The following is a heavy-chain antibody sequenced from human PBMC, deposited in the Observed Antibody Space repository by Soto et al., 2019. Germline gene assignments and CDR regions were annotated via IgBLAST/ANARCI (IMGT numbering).Heavy chain of an antibody. D-gene: IGHD1-26*01. CDR2: IFSSGST. CDR3: ATSRAVGATLDY. Sequence: SETLSLTCTVSGGSISSYYWSWIRQPPGKGLEWIGYIFSSGSTNYNPSLKSRVTTSVDTSKNRVSLKLSSVTAADTAVYFCATSRAVGATLDYWGQGTLVTVSS. V-gene: IGHV4-59*01. CDR1: GGSISSYY. J-gene: IGHJ4*02.